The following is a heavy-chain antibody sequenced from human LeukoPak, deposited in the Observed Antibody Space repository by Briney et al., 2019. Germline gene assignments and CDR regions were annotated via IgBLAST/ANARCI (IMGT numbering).Heavy chain of an antibody. CDR1: GFTVSNNY. V-gene: IGHV3-53*01. J-gene: IGHJ4*02. CDR2: IYSGGST. Sequence: GGSLRPSCAASGFTVSNNYMSWVRQAPGKGLEWLSVIYSGGSTYYADPVKGRFTISRDNSNNTLYLQMNSLRADDPAVYYCARDHTPQSKSYGDYGLDYWGQGTLVTVSS. CDR3: ARDHTPQSKSYGDYGLDY. D-gene: IGHD4-17*01.